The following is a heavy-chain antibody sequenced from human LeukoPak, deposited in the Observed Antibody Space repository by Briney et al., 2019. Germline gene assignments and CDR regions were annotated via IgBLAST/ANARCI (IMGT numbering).Heavy chain of an antibody. CDR1: GGTFSSYA. D-gene: IGHD2-2*01. Sequence: SVKVSCKASGGTFSSYAISWVRQAPGQGLEWMGGIIPIFGTANYAQKFQGRVTITADESTSTAYMELSSLRSEDTAVYYCARARYCSSTSCYSDPYCFDYWGQGTLVTVSS. J-gene: IGHJ4*02. CDR2: IIPIFGTA. CDR3: ARARYCSSTSCYSDPYCFDY. V-gene: IGHV1-69*01.